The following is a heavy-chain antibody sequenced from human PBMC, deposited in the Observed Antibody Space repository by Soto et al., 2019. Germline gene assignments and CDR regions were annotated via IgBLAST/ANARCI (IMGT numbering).Heavy chain of an antibody. D-gene: IGHD2-2*02. V-gene: IGHV3-48*02. CDR3: AGGTVGPAAIMAFAY. CDR1: GFTFSSYS. J-gene: IGHJ4*02. CDR2: ISSSSSTI. Sequence: EVQLVESGGGLVQPGGSLRLSCAASGFTFSSYSMNWVRQAPGKGLEWVSYISSSSSTIYYADSVKGRFTISRDNAKNSLDLEKNLLRDEGTAVYDCAGGTVGPAAIMAFAYWGQGTLVTVSS.